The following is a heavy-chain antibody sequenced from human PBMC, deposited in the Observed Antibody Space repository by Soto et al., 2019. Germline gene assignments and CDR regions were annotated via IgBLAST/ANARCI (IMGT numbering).Heavy chain of an antibody. CDR3: ATKPNSLYYFDF. CDR2: IFSTGST. Sequence: QVQLQESGPGLVKPSDTLSLTCGVSGSSISSNYWWGWIRQTPGKVLEWIGYIFSTGSTYYNPSLQSRVTLSVDTSNNQFSLRLNSVTAVDTAVYYCATKPNSLYYFDFWGQGTLVTVSP. D-gene: IGHD5-18*01. CDR1: GSSISSNYW. V-gene: IGHV4-28*01. J-gene: IGHJ4*02.